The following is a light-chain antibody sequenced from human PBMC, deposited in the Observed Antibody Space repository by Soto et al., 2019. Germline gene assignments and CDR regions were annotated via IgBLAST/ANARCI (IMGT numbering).Light chain of an antibody. CDR3: CSYAGTYTFFG. Sequence: QSALTQPRSVSGSPGQSVTISCSGSSSDVGGYNYVSWYQQQPGKAPQLLIYDVTIRTSGVSDRFSGSKSGNTASLTISDLQSEDDGDYYCCSYAGTYTFFGFGTGTKRTVL. J-gene: IGLJ1*01. CDR1: SSDVGGYNY. V-gene: IGLV2-11*01. CDR2: DVT.